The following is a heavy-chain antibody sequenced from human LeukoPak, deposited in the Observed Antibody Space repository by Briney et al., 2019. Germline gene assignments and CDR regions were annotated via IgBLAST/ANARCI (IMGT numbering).Heavy chain of an antibody. Sequence: SETLSLTCTVSGGSISPYYWSWIRQPPGKGLEWIGYIHYSGSTNYNPSLKSRVTISVDTSKNQFSLKLSSVTAADTAVYFCARGGYDILTSYWNWFDPWGQGTLVTVSS. CDR2: IHYSGST. D-gene: IGHD3-9*01. J-gene: IGHJ5*02. CDR3: ARGGYDILTSYWNWFDP. CDR1: GGSISPYY. V-gene: IGHV4-59*01.